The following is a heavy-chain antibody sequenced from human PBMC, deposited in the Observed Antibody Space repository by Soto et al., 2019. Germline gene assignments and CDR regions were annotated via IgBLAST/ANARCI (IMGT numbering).Heavy chain of an antibody. CDR3: AKDPGQWLTPNWVDY. Sequence: EVQLLESGGGLVQPGGSLRLSCAASGFTFSSYAMSWVRQAPGKGLEWVSAISGSGGSTYYADSVKGRFTISRDNSKNTLYLQMNSLRAEDTAVHYCAKDPGQWLTPNWVDYWGQGTLVTVSS. CDR2: ISGSGGST. J-gene: IGHJ4*02. CDR1: GFTFSSYA. V-gene: IGHV3-23*01. D-gene: IGHD6-19*01.